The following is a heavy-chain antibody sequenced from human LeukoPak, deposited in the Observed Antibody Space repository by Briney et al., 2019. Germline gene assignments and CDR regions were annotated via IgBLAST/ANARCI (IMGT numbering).Heavy chain of an antibody. D-gene: IGHD6-13*01. CDR1: GFTFSSYW. J-gene: IGHJ4*02. CDR2: IKQDGSEK. Sequence: GGSLRLSCAASGFTFSSYWMSWVRRAPGKGLEWVANIKQDGSEKYYVDSVKGRFTISRDNAKNSLYLQMNSLRAEDTAVYYCARTAAARPFDYWGQGTLVTVSS. V-gene: IGHV3-7*01. CDR3: ARTAAARPFDY.